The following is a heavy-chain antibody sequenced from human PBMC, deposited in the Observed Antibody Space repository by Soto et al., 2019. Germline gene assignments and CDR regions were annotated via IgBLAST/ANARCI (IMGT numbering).Heavy chain of an antibody. CDR3: ARDRAYVPYYDFWSGYYTTPSYGMDV. D-gene: IGHD3-3*01. Sequence: QVQLVQSGAEVKKPGASVKVSCKASGYTFTSYGISWVRQAPGQGLEWMGWISAYNGNTNYAQKLQGRVTMTTDTSTSKAYMELRSLRSDDTAVYYCARDRAYVPYYDFWSGYYTTPSYGMDVWGQGTTVTVSS. CDR2: ISAYNGNT. J-gene: IGHJ6*02. CDR1: GYTFTSYG. V-gene: IGHV1-18*01.